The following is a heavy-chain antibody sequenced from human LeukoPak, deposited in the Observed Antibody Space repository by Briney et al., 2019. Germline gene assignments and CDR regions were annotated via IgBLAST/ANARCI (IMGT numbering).Heavy chain of an antibody. V-gene: IGHV3-23*01. Sequence: GGSLRLSCAASGFTFSSYAMSWVRQAPGKGLEWVSAISGSGGSTYYADSVKGRFPISRDNSKNTLYLQMNSLRAEDTAVYYCAKDSRPYYDILTGYYSYWGQGTLVTVSS. CDR1: GFTFSSYA. J-gene: IGHJ4*02. D-gene: IGHD3-9*01. CDR3: AKDSRPYYDILTGYYSY. CDR2: ISGSGGST.